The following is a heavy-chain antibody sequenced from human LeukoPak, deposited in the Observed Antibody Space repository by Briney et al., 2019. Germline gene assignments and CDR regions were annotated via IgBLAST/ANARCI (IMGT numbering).Heavy chain of an antibody. CDR1: GGSFSGYY. D-gene: IGHD3-10*01. CDR2: INHSGST. V-gene: IGHV4-34*01. J-gene: IGHJ4*02. Sequence: SETLSLACAVYGGSFSGYYWSWIRQPPGKGLEWIGEINHSGSTNYNPSLKSRVTISVDTSKNQFSLKLSSVTAADTAVYYCARGRLRLLWFGELFRTSFDYWGQGTLVTVSS. CDR3: ARGRLRLLWFGELFRTSFDY.